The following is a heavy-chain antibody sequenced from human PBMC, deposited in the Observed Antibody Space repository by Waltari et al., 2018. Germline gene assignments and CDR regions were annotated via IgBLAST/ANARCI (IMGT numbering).Heavy chain of an antibody. J-gene: IGHJ5*02. V-gene: IGHV4-34*01. CDR1: GASVSAYY. CDR2: IRHPGNT. D-gene: IGHD3-3*01. CDR3: TRGGNYDFWSHRPFVDP. Sequence: QVQLQQWGAGLLKPSETLSLTCSVSGASVSAYYWGWVRHVPGKGLELIGQIRHPGNTNYNPSLQSRVAISIDTSRNQFSLRVFSVTAADTGLYFCTRGGNYDFWSHRPFVDPWGQGTQVTVSS.